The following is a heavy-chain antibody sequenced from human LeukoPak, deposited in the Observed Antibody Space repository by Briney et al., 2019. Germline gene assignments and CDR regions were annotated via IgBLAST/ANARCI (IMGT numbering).Heavy chain of an antibody. Sequence: SVKVSCKASGGTFSSYAISWVRQAPGQGLEWMGRIIPIFGIANYAQKFQGRVMITADKSTSTAYMELSSLRSEDTAVYYCASRHYYDSSGYYARRNDAFDIWGQGTMVTVSS. CDR3: ASRHYYDSSGYYARRNDAFDI. CDR1: GGTFSSYA. CDR2: IIPIFGIA. V-gene: IGHV1-69*04. D-gene: IGHD3-22*01. J-gene: IGHJ3*02.